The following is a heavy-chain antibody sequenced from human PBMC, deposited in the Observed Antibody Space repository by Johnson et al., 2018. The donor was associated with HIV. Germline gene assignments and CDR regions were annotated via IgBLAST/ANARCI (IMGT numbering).Heavy chain of an antibody. J-gene: IGHJ3*02. Sequence: QMLLVESGGGVVQPGGSLRLSCAASGFTFSSYGMHWVRQAPGKGLEWVAFIRYDGSNKYYADSVKGRFTISRDNSKNTLYLQMNSLRAEDTALYYCAKFRLAAAGVRDAFDIWGQGTMVTVSS. CDR1: GFTFSSYG. CDR3: AKFRLAAAGVRDAFDI. CDR2: IRYDGSNK. D-gene: IGHD6-13*01. V-gene: IGHV3-30*02.